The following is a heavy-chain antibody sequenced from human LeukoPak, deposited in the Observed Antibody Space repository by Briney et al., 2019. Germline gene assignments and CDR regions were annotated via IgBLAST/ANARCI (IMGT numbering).Heavy chain of an antibody. D-gene: IGHD1-26*01. CDR2: IIPILDIA. CDR3: ARDRDSGSPPAAFDI. Sequence: SVKVSCKASGGTFSSYAISWVRQAPGQGLEWMGRIIPILDIANYAQKFQGRVTITADKSTSTAYMELSSLRSEDTAVYYCARDRDSGSPPAAFDIWGQGTMVTVSS. CDR1: GGTFSSYA. V-gene: IGHV1-69*04. J-gene: IGHJ3*02.